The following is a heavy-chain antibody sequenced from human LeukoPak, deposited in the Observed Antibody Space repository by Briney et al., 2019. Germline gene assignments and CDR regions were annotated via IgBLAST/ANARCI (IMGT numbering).Heavy chain of an antibody. CDR3: AKDQRSLEWFEDAFDI. CDR2: TSSGTSTI. CDR1: GFTFSTYS. J-gene: IGHJ3*02. V-gene: IGHV3-48*04. Sequence: GGSLRLSCAASGFTFSTYSMHWVRQAPGKGLEWVSYTSSGTSTIYYADSVKGRFTISRDNAKNSLYLQMNSLRAEDTAVYYCAKDQRSLEWFEDAFDIWGQGTMVTVSS. D-gene: IGHD3-3*01.